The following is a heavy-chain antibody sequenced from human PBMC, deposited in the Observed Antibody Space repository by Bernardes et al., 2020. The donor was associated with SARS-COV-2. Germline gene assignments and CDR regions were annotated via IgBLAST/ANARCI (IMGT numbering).Heavy chain of an antibody. J-gene: IGHJ4*02. Sequence: GGSLRLSRAASGFTVSSNYMSWVRQAPGKGLEWVSVIYSGGSTYYADSVKGRFTISRHNSKNTLYLQMNSLRAEDTAVYYCARETDYAFDYWGQGTLVTVSS. CDR1: GFTVSSNY. CDR3: ARETDYAFDY. CDR2: IYSGGST. V-gene: IGHV3-53*04. D-gene: IGHD4-17*01.